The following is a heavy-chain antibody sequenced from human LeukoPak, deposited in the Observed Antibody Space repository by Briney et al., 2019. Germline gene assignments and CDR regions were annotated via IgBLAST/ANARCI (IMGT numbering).Heavy chain of an antibody. CDR3: ARDSSGWAFDY. J-gene: IGHJ4*02. CDR1: GFTFRNHW. CDR2: INQDGSEN. V-gene: IGHV3-7*01. Sequence: GGPLRLSCAAPGFTFRNHWMGWVRQAPGWGLEWVASINQDGSENYYVDSVKGRFTISRDNAKNSLYLQMNSLRAEDTAVYYCARDSSGWAFDYWGQGTRVTVSS. D-gene: IGHD6-19*01.